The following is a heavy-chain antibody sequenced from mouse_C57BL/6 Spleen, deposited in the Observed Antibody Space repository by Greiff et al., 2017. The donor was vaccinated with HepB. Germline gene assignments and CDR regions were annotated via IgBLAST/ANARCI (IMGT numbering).Heavy chain of an antibody. CDR2: IHPNSGST. CDR3: ARSGDYAGFAY. Sequence: QVQLKQPGAELVKPGASVKLSCKASGYTFTSYWMHWVKQRPGQGLEWIGMIHPNSGSTNYNEKFKSKATLTVDKSSSTAYMQLSSLTSADSAVYYCARSGDYAGFAYWGQGTLVTVSA. D-gene: IGHD2-4*01. V-gene: IGHV1-64*01. CDR1: GYTFTSYW. J-gene: IGHJ3*01.